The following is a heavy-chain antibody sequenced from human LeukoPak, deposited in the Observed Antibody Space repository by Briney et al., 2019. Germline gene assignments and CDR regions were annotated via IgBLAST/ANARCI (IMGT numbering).Heavy chain of an antibody. CDR3: AREGYGDYGDAAFDI. CDR2: INANSGGT. D-gene: IGHD4-17*01. CDR1: GYTFTGYY. V-gene: IGHV1-2*04. Sequence: ASVKVSCKASGYTFTGYYIHWVRQAPGQGLEWMGWINANSGGTNYAQKFQGWVTMTRDTSISTAYMELSRLRSDDTALYYCAREGYGDYGDAAFDIWGQGTMVTVSS. J-gene: IGHJ3*02.